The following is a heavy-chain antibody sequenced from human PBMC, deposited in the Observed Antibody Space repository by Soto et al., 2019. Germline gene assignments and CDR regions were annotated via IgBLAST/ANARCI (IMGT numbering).Heavy chain of an antibody. CDR3: AKSVRYCRGGSCSPEAFDV. CDR2: ISHDGTNK. D-gene: IGHD2-15*01. V-gene: IGHV3-30*18. CDR1: GFSFSDSG. Sequence: QVHLVASGGGVVQPGRSLRLSCVASGFSFSDSGMHWVRQAPGKGLEWVAAISHDGTNKYYADSVNDRFTISRDNSKNPLCLQMNRLRTVDKAVYYCAKSVRYCRGGSCSPEAFDVWGQGTQVSVSS. J-gene: IGHJ3*01.